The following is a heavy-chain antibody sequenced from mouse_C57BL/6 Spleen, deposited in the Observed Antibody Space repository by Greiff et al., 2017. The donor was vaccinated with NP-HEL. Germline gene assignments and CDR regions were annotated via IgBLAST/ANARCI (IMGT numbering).Heavy chain of an antibody. D-gene: IGHD1-1*01. CDR2: IYPGSGST. CDR1: GYTFTSYW. CDR3: ARLGNYGSSYGYFDV. V-gene: IGHV1-55*01. Sequence: QVQLQQPGAELVKPGASVKMSCKASGYTFTSYWITWVKQRPGQGLEWIGDIYPGSGSTNYNEKFKSKATLTVDTSSSTAYMQLSSLTSEDSAVYYCARLGNYGSSYGYFDVWGTGTTVTVSS. J-gene: IGHJ1*03.